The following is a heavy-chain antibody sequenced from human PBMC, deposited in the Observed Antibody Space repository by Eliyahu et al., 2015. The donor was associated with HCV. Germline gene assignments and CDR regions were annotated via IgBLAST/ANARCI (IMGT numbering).Heavy chain of an antibody. Sequence: EVQLVESGGGLVKPGGSLRLSCAVSGFLFXSYSMNWVRQAPGKGLESVSSIRSSSSDKHYADSVKGRFTISRDNARNSLYLQMNSLRVEDTAVYYCARDLRAIFGVVMDGMDVWGQGTTVTVSS. CDR3: ARDLRAIFGVVMDGMDV. CDR2: IRSSSSDK. D-gene: IGHD3-3*01. V-gene: IGHV3-21*01. CDR1: GFLFXSYS. J-gene: IGHJ6*02.